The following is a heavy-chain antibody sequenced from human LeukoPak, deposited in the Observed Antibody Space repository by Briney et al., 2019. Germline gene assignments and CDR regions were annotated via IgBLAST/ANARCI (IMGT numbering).Heavy chain of an antibody. Sequence: ASVKVSCKASGYTFTSYYMHWVRQAPGQGLEWMGIINPSGGSTSYAQKFQGRVTMTRDTSISTAYMELSRLRSDDTAVYYRARALTYYDSSGYCLVNWLYPWGQGTLVTVSS. J-gene: IGHJ5*02. CDR2: INPSGGST. D-gene: IGHD3-22*01. CDR3: ARALTYYDSSGYCLVNWLYP. CDR1: GYTFTSYY. V-gene: IGHV1-46*01.